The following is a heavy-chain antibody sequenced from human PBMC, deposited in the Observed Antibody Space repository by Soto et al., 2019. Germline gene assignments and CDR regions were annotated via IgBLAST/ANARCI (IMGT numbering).Heavy chain of an antibody. Sequence: ASVKVSCKASGYIFTSYYIHWVRQAPGQGLEWMGWINPFDGSRMFAQSFQGRVTMTRDTSTSTVYMEVSSLRSDDTAVYYCARVKGSGYHNWFDPWGQGTLVTVSS. V-gene: IGHV1-46*01. CDR2: INPFDGSR. CDR3: ARVKGSGYHNWFDP. D-gene: IGHD3-22*01. CDR1: GYIFTSYY. J-gene: IGHJ5*02.